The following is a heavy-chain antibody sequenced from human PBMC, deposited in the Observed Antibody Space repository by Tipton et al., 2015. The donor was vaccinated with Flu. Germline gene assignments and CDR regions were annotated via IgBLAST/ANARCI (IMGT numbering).Heavy chain of an antibody. CDR2: ISAYNGNT. CDR1: GYTFPSYG. V-gene: IGHV1-18*01. D-gene: IGHD2-8*01. CDR3: ARDPGGPWGVVYENWFDP. Sequence: QSGAEVKKPGASVKVSCKASGYTFPSYGISWVRQAPGQGLEWMGWISAYNGNTNYAQKLQGRVTMTTDTSTSTAYMELRSLRSDDTAVYYCARDPGGPWGVVYENWFDPWGQGTLVTVSS. J-gene: IGHJ5*02.